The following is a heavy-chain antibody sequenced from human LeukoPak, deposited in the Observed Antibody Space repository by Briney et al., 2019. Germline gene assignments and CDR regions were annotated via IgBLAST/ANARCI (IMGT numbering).Heavy chain of an antibody. J-gene: IGHJ4*01. CDR1: GFTFSSYW. CDR3: ARDGTAAGLYFDL. V-gene: IGHV3-7*01. CDR2: IKQDGGEK. D-gene: IGHD6-13*01. Sequence: PGGSLRLSCAVSGFTFSSYWMNWVRQAPGKGLEWVASIKQDGGEKSYVDSVKGRFTISRDNAKHSLYLQMSSLRAEDTAVYYCARDGTAAGLYFDLWGQGTLVTVSS.